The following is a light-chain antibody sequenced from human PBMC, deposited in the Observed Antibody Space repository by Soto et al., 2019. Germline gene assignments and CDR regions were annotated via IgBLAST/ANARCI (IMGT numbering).Light chain of an antibody. J-gene: IGKJ5*01. Sequence: DLVMTQSPLSLPVTPGEPASISCRSSQSLLHSNGYNYLDWYLQKPGQSPQLLIYLGSNRASGVPDRFSVSGSGTDFTLEISRVEAEDVGIYYCMQALQTPITFGQGTRLEIK. CDR3: MQALQTPIT. V-gene: IGKV2-28*01. CDR2: LGS. CDR1: QSLLHSNGYNY.